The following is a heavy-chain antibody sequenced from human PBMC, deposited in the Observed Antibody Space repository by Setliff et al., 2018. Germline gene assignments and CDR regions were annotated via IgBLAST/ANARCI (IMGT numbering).Heavy chain of an antibody. CDR1: GYTFTSYG. CDR3: ATGLPYYDSSGYYLFDY. J-gene: IGHJ4*02. V-gene: IGHV1-24*01. D-gene: IGHD3-22*01. CDR2: FDPEDGET. Sequence: ASVKVSCKASGYTFTSYGISWVRQAPGQGLEWMGGFDPEDGETIYAQKFQGRVTMTEDTSTDTAYMELSSLRSEDTAVYYCATGLPYYDSSGYYLFDYWGQGTLVTVSS.